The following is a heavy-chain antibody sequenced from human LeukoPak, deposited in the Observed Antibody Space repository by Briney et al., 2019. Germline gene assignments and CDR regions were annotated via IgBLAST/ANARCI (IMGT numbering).Heavy chain of an antibody. D-gene: IGHD3-22*01. CDR3: AKPYSDSSGCFRD. CDR1: GFTFSYYG. CDR2: IWFDGSDK. Sequence: QPGGSLRLSCAASGFTFSYYGMHWVRQAPGKGLEWVAHIWFDGSDKYYADSVKGRFTISRDNSKNTLYLQMDSLRVEDTAVYYCAKPYSDSSGCFRDWGQGTLVTVSS. J-gene: IGHJ4*02. V-gene: IGHV3-33*06.